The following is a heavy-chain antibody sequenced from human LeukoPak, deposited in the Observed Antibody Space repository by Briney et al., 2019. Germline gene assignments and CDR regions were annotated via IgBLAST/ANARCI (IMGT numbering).Heavy chain of an antibody. J-gene: IGHJ1*01. CDR2: IIPILGIA. Sequence: SVKVSCKASGGTFSSYAISWVRQAPGQGLEWMGRIIPILGIANYAQKFQGRVTITADKSTSTAYMELSSLRSEDTAVYYCARVEGVSTVTRYFQHWGQGTLVTVSS. CDR3: ARVEGVSTVTRYFQH. CDR1: GGTFSSYA. V-gene: IGHV1-69*04. D-gene: IGHD4-17*01.